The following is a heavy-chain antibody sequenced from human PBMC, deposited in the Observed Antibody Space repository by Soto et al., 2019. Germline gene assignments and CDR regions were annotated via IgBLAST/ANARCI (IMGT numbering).Heavy chain of an antibody. J-gene: IGHJ4*02. D-gene: IGHD2-15*01. CDR1: GGSISSSSYY. Sequence: QLQLQESGPGLVKPSETLSLTCTVSGGSISSSSYYWGWIRQPPGKGLEWIGSIYYSGSTYYNPSLKSRVTISVDTSKNQFSLKRSSVTAADTAVYYCARHDIVVVVAAGFDYWGQGTLVTVSS. CDR2: IYYSGST. V-gene: IGHV4-39*01. CDR3: ARHDIVVVVAAGFDY.